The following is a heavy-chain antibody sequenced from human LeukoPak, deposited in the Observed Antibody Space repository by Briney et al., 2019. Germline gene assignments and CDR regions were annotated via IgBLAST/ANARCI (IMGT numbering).Heavy chain of an antibody. V-gene: IGHV3-21*01. Sequence: GGTLRLSCAASGFTFSNYGLSWVRQAPGKGLEWVSSISSSSSYIYYADSVKGRFTISRDNAKNSLYLQMNSLRAEDTAVYYCARDRSSGWSLLKYWGQGTLVTVSS. D-gene: IGHD6-19*01. CDR1: GFTFSNYG. J-gene: IGHJ4*02. CDR2: ISSSSSYI. CDR3: ARDRSSGWSLLKY.